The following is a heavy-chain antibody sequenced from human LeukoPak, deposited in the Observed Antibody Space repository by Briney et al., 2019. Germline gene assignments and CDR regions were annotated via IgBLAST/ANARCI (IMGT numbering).Heavy chain of an antibody. Sequence: GESLKISCKGSGDSFTAYWIGWVRQMPGKGLEWMGIIYPRDSDTRYSPSFQGQVTISADKSISTAYLQWNSLEASDTAMYYSARAKYYYESSGYYEYYFDYWGQGTLVTVSS. D-gene: IGHD3-22*01. CDR1: GDSFTAYW. J-gene: IGHJ4*02. V-gene: IGHV5-51*01. CDR2: IYPRDSDT. CDR3: ARAKYYYESSGYYEYYFDY.